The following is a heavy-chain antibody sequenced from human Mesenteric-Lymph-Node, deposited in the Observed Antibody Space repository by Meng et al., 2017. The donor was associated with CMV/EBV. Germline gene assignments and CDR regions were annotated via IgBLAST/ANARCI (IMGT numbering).Heavy chain of an antibody. CDR2: IRYDGSNK. CDR1: GFTFSSYG. CDR3: AKGEYCSNTSCYTHIGGFDY. D-gene: IGHD2-2*02. J-gene: IGHJ4*02. V-gene: IGHV3-30*02. Sequence: GESLKISCAASGFTFSSYGIHWVRQAPGKGLEWVAFIRYDGSNKYYADSVKGRFTTSRDNSKNTLYLQMNSLRAEDTAVYYCAKGEYCSNTSCYTHIGGFDYWGQGTLVTVSS.